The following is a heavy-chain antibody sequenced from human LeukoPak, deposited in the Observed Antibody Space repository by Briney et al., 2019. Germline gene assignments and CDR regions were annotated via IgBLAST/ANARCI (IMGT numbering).Heavy chain of an antibody. CDR1: RGTFSSYA. CDR2: IIPIFGTA. CDR3: VTGYDSSGFDY. D-gene: IGHD3-22*01. J-gene: IGHJ4*02. V-gene: IGHV1-69*05. Sequence: SVKVSCTASRGTFSSYAIRWVRQPPGQGLERMGGIIPIFGTANYAQKFQGRVTITTDESTSTAYMELSSLRSEDTAVYYCVTGYDSSGFDYWGQGALVTVSS.